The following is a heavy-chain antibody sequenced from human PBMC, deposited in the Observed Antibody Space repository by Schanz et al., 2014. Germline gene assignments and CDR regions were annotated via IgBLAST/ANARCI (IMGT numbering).Heavy chain of an antibody. CDR1: GFTFGDYA. CDR2: INTGGDST. D-gene: IGHD3-10*01. CDR3: AKGRFGELSAFDI. J-gene: IGHJ3*02. Sequence: EVQLLESGGGLVQPGGSLRLSCAASGFTFGDYAMTWVRQAPGKGLEWVSAINTGGDSTYYADSVKGRFTISRDNSRDTVYLQMNSLRAEDTAVYYCAKGRFGELSAFDIWGQGTMVTVSS. V-gene: IGHV3-23*01.